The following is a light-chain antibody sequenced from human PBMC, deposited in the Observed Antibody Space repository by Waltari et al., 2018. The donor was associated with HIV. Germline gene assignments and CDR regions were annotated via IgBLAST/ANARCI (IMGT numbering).Light chain of an antibody. J-gene: IGKJ2*01. Sequence: DIVMTPSLDILSVSPGERVPLSCRASQGVGSNLAWYEQKVGQAPRLLIYGAATRAAEIPVRFSGSGSGTDFTLTIDSLQSEDFATYYCQQYNIRPRGNTFGQGTKLQIK. CDR3: QQYNIRPRGNT. CDR2: GAA. V-gene: IGKV3-15*01. CDR1: QGVGSN.